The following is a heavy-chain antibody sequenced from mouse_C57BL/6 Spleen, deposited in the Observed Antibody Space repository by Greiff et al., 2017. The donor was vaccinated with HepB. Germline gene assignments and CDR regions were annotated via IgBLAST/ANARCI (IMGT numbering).Heavy chain of an antibody. CDR3: TSFPEFDY. CDR1: GFNIKDDY. J-gene: IGHJ2*01. CDR2: IDPENGDT. Sequence: VQLQQSGAELVRPGASVKLSCTASGFNIKDDYMHWVKQRPEQGLEWIGWIDPENGDTEYASKFQGKATITADTSSNTAYLPLSSLTSEDTAVYYCTSFPEFDYWGQGTTLTVSS. V-gene: IGHV14-4*01.